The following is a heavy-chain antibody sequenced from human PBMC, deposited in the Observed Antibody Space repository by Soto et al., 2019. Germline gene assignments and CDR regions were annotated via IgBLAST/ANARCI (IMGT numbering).Heavy chain of an antibody. J-gene: IGHJ4*02. CDR1: GYTFASYY. V-gene: IGHV1-46*01. CDR2: INPSGGST. Sequence: ASVKVSCKASGYTFASYYMHWVRQAPGQGLEWMGIINPSGGSTSYAQKFQGRVTMTRDTSMSTVYMELSSLRSEDTAVYYCARDLYDSSGYYSILFDYWGQGTLVTVSS. CDR3: ARDLYDSSGYYSILFDY. D-gene: IGHD3-22*01.